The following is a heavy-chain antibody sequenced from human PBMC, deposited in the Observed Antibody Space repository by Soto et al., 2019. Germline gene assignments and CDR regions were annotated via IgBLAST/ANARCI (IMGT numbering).Heavy chain of an antibody. CDR2: IIPIFGTA. J-gene: IGHJ4*02. CDR3: AREAYSGSYSAVFGY. D-gene: IGHD1-26*01. Sequence: QVQLVQSGAEVKKPGSSVKVSCKASGGTFSSYAISWVRQAPGQGLEWMGGIIPIFGTANYAQKFQGRVRITAXXXXXXXXXXXXXXXSEDTAVYYCAREAYSGSYSAVFGYWGQGTLVTVSS. CDR1: GGTFSSYA. V-gene: IGHV1-69*01.